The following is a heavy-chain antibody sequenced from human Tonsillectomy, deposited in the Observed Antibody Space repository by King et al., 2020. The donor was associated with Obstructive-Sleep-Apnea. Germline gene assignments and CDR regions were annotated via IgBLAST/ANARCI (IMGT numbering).Heavy chain of an antibody. CDR3: AKDLWGARWLQFSGGVSFDY. J-gene: IGHJ4*02. CDR2: ISWDGGST. D-gene: IGHD5-24*01. CDR1: GFTFDDYT. Sequence: QLVQSGGVVVQPGGSLRLSCAASGFTFDDYTMHWVRQAPGKGLEWVSLISWDGGSTYYADSVKGRFTISRDNSKNSLYLQMNSLRTEDTALYYCAKDLWGARWLQFSGGVSFDYWGQGTLVTVSS. V-gene: IGHV3-43*01.